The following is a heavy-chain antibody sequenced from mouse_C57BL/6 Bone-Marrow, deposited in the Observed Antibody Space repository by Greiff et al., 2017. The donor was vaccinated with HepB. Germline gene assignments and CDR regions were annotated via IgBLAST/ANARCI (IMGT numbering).Heavy chain of an antibody. D-gene: IGHD2-5*01. Sequence: EVKVVESGEGLVKPGGSLKLSCAASGFTFSSYAMSWVRQTPEKRLEWVAYISSGGDYIYYADTVKGRFTISRDNARNTLYLQMSSLKSEDTAMYYCTRGDYSNYVWYFDVWGTGTTVTGSA. CDR2: ISSGGDYI. V-gene: IGHV5-9-1*02. CDR1: GFTFSSYA. J-gene: IGHJ1*03. CDR3: TRGDYSNYVWYFDV.